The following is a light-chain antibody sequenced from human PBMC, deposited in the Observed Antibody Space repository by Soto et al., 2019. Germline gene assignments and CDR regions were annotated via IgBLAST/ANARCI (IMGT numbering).Light chain of an antibody. J-gene: IGLJ1*01. CDR2: EGS. CDR1: SNDVGSYNF. Sequence: QSVLTQPASVSGSPGQSITISCTGTSNDVGSYNFVSWYQHHPGKAPKLMIFEGSKRPSGVFNRFSGSKSGNTASLTISGLQAEDEADFYCCSYAGSNYYVFGTGTKVTVL. V-gene: IGLV2-23*01. CDR3: CSYAGSNYYV.